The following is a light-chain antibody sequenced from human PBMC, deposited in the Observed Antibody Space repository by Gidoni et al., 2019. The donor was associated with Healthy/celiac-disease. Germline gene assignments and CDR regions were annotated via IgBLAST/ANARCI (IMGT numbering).Light chain of an antibody. CDR3: QQYGSSRDX. J-gene: IGKJ2*01. Sequence: EIVLTQSPGTLSLSPGERATLSCRASQSVSSSYLAWYQQKPGQAPRLLIYGASSRATGIPDRFSGSGSGTDFTLTISRLEPEDFAVYYCQQYGSSRDXFXQGTKLEIK. CDR2: GAS. V-gene: IGKV3-20*01. CDR1: QSVSSSY.